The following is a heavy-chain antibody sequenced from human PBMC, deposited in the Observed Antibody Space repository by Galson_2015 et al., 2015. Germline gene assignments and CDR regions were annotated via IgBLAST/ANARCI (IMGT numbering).Heavy chain of an antibody. D-gene: IGHD6-19*01. V-gene: IGHV4-39*07. CDR2: LASTGTP. Sequence: SESLSLTCTVSFGSISVPTYSWGWLRQPPGTGLEWFGLLASTGTPYSPPSLHSPVTISVATSPGLFSLKRSAVTAADTAVYYCATDILAVATTGGWFDTWGQGTPVSVSS. CDR1: FGSISVPTYS. CDR3: ATDILAVATTGGWFDT. J-gene: IGHJ5*02.